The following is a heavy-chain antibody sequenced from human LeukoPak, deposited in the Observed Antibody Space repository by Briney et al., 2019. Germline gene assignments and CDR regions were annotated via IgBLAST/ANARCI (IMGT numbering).Heavy chain of an antibody. D-gene: IGHD2-2*01. V-gene: IGHV1-2*02. CDR1: GYTFTGYY. Sequence: ASVKVSCKASGYTFTGYYKHWVRQAPGQGLEWMGWINPNSGGTNYAQKFQGRVTMTRDTSISTAYMELSRLRSDDTAVYYCARAIIVVVPAAISWFDPWGQGTLVTVSS. CDR3: ARAIIVVVPAAISWFDP. CDR2: INPNSGGT. J-gene: IGHJ5*02.